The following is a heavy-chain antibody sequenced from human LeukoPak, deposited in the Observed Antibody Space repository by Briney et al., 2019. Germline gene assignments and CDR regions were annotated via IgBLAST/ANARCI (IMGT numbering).Heavy chain of an antibody. J-gene: IGHJ4*02. CDR1: GFTFSSYG. Sequence: GGSLRLSCAASGFTFSSYGMHWVRQAPGKGLEWVAFIRYDGSNKYYADSVKGRFTISRDNSKNTLYLQMNSLRAEDAAVYYCATRGGGLEGSVKVYWGQGTLVTVSS. CDR3: ATRGGGLEGSVKVY. V-gene: IGHV3-30*02. CDR2: IRYDGSNK. D-gene: IGHD3-10*01.